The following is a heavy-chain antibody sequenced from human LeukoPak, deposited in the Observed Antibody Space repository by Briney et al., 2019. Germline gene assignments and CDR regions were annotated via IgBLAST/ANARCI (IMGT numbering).Heavy chain of an antibody. CDR2: IYHSGST. Sequence: SETLSLTCTVSGYSISSGYYWGWIRQPPGKGLEWIGSIYHSGSTHYNPSLKSRVTISVDTSKNQFSLKLSSVTAADTAVYYCARSGTTMVRGVMSFDYWGQGTLVTVSS. D-gene: IGHD3-10*01. CDR3: ARSGTTMVRGVMSFDY. J-gene: IGHJ4*02. V-gene: IGHV4-38-2*02. CDR1: GYSISSGYY.